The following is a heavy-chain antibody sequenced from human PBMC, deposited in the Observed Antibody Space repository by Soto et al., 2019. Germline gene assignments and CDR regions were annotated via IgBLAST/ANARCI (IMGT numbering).Heavy chain of an antibody. CDR3: ARVDTAMVTYYGMDV. CDR2: ISAYNGNT. CDR1: GNTFTSYG. V-gene: IGHV1-18*01. D-gene: IGHD5-18*01. J-gene: IGHJ6*02. Sequence: ASVKVSCKASGNTFTSYGITWVRQAPGQGLEWMGWISAYNGNTNYAQKLQGRVTMTTDTSTSTAYMELRSLRSDDTAVYYCARVDTAMVTYYGMDVWGQGTTVTVSS.